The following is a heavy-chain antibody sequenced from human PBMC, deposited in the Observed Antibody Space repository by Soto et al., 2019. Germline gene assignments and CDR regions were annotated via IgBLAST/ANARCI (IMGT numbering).Heavy chain of an antibody. CDR3: AKGSQMWTPDY. J-gene: IGHJ4*02. CDR2: ISTGNGNT. CDR1: GYTFTDYA. V-gene: IGHV1-3*04. Sequence: ASVKVSCKASGYTFTDYAIHWVRQAPGQRLEWMGWISTGNGNTKYSQKFQGRVTITRDTSATTAYMELSSLRSEDTAAYYCAKGSQMWTPDYWGQGTLVTVSS. D-gene: IGHD2-21*01.